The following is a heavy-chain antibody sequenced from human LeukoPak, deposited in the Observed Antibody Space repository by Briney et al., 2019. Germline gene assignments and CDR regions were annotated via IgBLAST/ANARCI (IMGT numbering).Heavy chain of an antibody. CDR2: ISYDGSNK. J-gene: IGHJ4*02. V-gene: IGHV3-30*04. Sequence: GGALRLSCAASGFTFSSYAMHWVRQAPGKGLEWVAVISYDGSNKYYADSVKGRSTISRDNSKNTLYLQMNSLRAEDTAVYYCAREDGYIDYWGQGTLVTVSS. CDR3: AREDGYIDY. CDR1: GFTFSSYA. D-gene: IGHD5-24*01.